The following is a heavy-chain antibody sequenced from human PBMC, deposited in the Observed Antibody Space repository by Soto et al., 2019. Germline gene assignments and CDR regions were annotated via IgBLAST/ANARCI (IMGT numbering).Heavy chain of an antibody. D-gene: IGHD6-13*01. CDR1: GFTFNSYW. CDR3: ARGPEGINWYTHPIDY. V-gene: IGHV3-74*01. J-gene: IGHJ4*02. Sequence: GGSLRLSCAASGFTFNSYWMHWVRQVPGKGLVWVSRINSDVSSTSYADSVKGRFTISRDNAKNILYLQMNSLRVEDTAVYYCARGPEGINWYTHPIDYWGQGTLVTVSS. CDR2: INSDVSST.